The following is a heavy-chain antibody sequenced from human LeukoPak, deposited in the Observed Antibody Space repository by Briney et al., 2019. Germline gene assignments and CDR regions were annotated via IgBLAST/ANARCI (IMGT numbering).Heavy chain of an antibody. V-gene: IGHV3-30*18. CDR1: GFTFSSYG. CDR3: AKAYTIFGEVIFQYLYMDV. Sequence: GGSLRLSCAASGFTFSSYGMHWVRQAPGKGLEWVAVISYDGSNKYYADSVKGRFTISRDNSKNTLYLQMNSLRVEDTAVYYCAKAYTIFGEVIFQYLYMDVWGKGATVTVSS. D-gene: IGHD3-3*01. CDR2: ISYDGSNK. J-gene: IGHJ6*03.